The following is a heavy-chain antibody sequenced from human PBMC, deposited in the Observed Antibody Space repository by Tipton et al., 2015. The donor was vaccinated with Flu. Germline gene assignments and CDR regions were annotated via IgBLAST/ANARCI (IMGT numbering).Heavy chain of an antibody. V-gene: IGHV3-23*01. D-gene: IGHD6-19*01. J-gene: IGHJ4*02. Sequence: SLRLSCAASGFTFSNYALTWVRQAPGKGLEWVSSISLSDTTYYADSVRGRFTISRDNSKNTLFLQMNSLRAEDTAVYYCAKDPSGGWYPLRFDFWGQGSLVTVSS. CDR3: AKDPSGGWYPLRFDF. CDR2: ISLSDTT. CDR1: GFTFSNYA.